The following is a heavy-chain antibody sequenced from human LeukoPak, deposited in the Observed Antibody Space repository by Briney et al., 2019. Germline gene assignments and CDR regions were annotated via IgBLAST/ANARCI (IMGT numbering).Heavy chain of an antibody. CDR3: ARDPGAAAGLD. D-gene: IGHD6-13*01. CDR1: GFTFSSYS. Sequence: GGSLRLSCAASGFTFSSYSMNWVRQAPGKGLEWVSSISSSSSYIYYADSVKGRFTISRDNAKNSLYPQMNSLRAEDTAVYYCARDPGAAAGLDWGQGTLVTVSS. V-gene: IGHV3-21*01. CDR2: ISSSSSYI. J-gene: IGHJ4*02.